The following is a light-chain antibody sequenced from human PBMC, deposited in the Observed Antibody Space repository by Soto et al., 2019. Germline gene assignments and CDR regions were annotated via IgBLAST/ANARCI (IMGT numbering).Light chain of an antibody. V-gene: IGKV1-12*01. J-gene: IGKJ4*01. Sequence: DIQMTQSPSSVCASVGDRVTITCRASQGISSWVAWYQQKPGKAPNLLIYAASSLQSGVPSRFSGSGSGTEFTLTISSLQPEDFATYYCQQADTFPLTFGGGTKVEIK. CDR3: QQADTFPLT. CDR2: AAS. CDR1: QGISSW.